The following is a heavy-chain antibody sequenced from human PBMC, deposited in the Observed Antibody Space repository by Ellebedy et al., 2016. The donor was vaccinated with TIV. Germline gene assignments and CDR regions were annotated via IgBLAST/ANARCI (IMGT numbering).Heavy chain of an antibody. Sequence: MPSETLSLTCTVSGGSISTYYWAWIRQPPGKGLEWIGYIFYTGITNYNPSLESRVAISIDTSENQFSLRLSSVTAADTAVYYCAAYYGGRFDYWGQGTLVTVSS. D-gene: IGHD4-23*01. CDR2: IFYTGIT. J-gene: IGHJ4*02. CDR3: AAYYGGRFDY. CDR1: GGSISTYY. V-gene: IGHV4-59*01.